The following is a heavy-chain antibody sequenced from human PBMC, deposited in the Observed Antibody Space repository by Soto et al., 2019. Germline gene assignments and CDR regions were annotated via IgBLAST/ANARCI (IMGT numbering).Heavy chain of an antibody. J-gene: IGHJ4*02. CDR2: MDPDGGSA. CDR1: GYTFTNYY. CDR3: AGDGAVMTPGTFAHY. V-gene: IGHV1-46*01. D-gene: IGHD3-10*01. Sequence: QVQLVQSGAEVKKPGASVKVSCKASGYTFTNYYVQWVRQAPGQGFERMGTMDPDGGSAVYSQKFRGRRGMTRDTATSAVYMALSSLISEDTAVYFCAGDGAVMTPGTFAHYWGQGTLVTVSS.